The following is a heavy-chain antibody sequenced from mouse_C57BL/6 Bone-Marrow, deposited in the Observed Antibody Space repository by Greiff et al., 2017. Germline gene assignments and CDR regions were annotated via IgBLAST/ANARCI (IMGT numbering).Heavy chain of an antibody. J-gene: IGHJ3*01. CDR1: GYTFTSYW. V-gene: IGHV1-50*01. D-gene: IGHD3-2*02. CDR3: ARVPGFAY. Sequence: QVQLQQSGAELVKPGASVKLSCKASGYTFTSYWMQWVKQRPGQGLEWIGEIDPSDSYTNYNQKFKGKATLTVDTSSSTAYMQLSSLTSEDSAVYYCARVPGFAYWGQGTLVTVSA. CDR2: IDPSDSYT.